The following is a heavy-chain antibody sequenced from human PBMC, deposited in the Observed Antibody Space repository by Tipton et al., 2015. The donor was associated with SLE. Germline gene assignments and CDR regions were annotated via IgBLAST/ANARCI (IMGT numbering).Heavy chain of an antibody. J-gene: IGHJ5*02. CDR2: INPNSGGT. V-gene: IGHV1-2*02. Sequence: QSGAEVKKPGASVKVSCKASGYTFTSYYMHWVRQAPGQGLEWMGWINPNSGGTNYAQKLQGRVTMTTDTSTSTAYMELRSLRSDDTAVYYWARGSNGSGRFFDPWGQGTLVTVSS. CDR1: GYTFTSYY. D-gene: IGHD3-10*01. CDR3: ARGSNGSGRFFDP.